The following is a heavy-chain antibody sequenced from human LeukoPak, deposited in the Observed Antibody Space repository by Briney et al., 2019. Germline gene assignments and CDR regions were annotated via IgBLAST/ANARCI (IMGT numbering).Heavy chain of an antibody. CDR2: IYSGGST. D-gene: IGHD2-2*02. CDR1: GFTVTNNY. J-gene: IGHJ1*01. Sequence: GGSLRLSCAASGFTVTNNYVSWVRQAPGKGLEWVSVIYSGGSTYYADSVKGRFTISRDNSKNTLYLQMNSLRAEDTAVYYCAKGPAAIPEYFQHWGQGTLVTVSS. CDR3: AKGPAAIPEYFQH. V-gene: IGHV3-53*01.